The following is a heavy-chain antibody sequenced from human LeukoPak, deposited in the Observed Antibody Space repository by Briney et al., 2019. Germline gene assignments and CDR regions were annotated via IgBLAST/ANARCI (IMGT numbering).Heavy chain of an antibody. V-gene: IGHV3-21*05. CDR3: AREANNYGDHTMMI. CDR1: GFTFSSYE. J-gene: IGHJ4*02. Sequence: GGSLRLSCAASGFTFSSYEMNWVRQAPGKGLEWVSYISSSSSYIYYADSVKGRFTISRDNAKNSLYLQMSSLRAEDTAVYYCAREANNYGDHTMMIWGQGTLVTVSS. CDR2: ISSSSSYI. D-gene: IGHD4-17*01.